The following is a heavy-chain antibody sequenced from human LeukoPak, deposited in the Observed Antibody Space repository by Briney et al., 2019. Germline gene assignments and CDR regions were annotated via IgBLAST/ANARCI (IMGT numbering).Heavy chain of an antibody. J-gene: IGHJ6*02. Sequence: GGSLRLSCAASGFTFDDYAMHWVQQAPGKGLEWVSGISWNSGSIGYADSVKGRFTISRDNAKNSLYLQMNSLRAEDTALYYCAKARGSYRLDYYYGMDVWGQGTTVTVSS. D-gene: IGHD1-26*01. V-gene: IGHV3-9*01. CDR2: ISWNSGSI. CDR3: AKARGSYRLDYYYGMDV. CDR1: GFTFDDYA.